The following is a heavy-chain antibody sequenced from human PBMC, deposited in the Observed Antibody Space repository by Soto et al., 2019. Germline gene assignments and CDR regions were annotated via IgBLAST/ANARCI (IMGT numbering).Heavy chain of an antibody. D-gene: IGHD6-13*01. CDR3: AKDLVSSWYYFDY. CDR2: ISYDGSNK. CDR1: GFTFSSYG. V-gene: IGHV3-30*18. Sequence: GGSLRLSCAASGFTFSSYGMHWVRQAPGKGLEWVAVISYDGSNKYYADSVKGRFTISRDNSKNTLYLQMNSLRAEDTAVYYCAKDLVSSWYYFDYWGQGTLVTVSS. J-gene: IGHJ4*02.